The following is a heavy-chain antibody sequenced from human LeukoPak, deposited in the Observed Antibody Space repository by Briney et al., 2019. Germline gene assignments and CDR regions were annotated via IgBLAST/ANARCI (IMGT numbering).Heavy chain of an antibody. V-gene: IGHV3-7*01. Sequence: GGSLRLSCAASGFTFSSYWMSWVRQAPGKGLEWVANIKQDGSEKYYVDSVKGRFTISRDKAKNYLYLQMNSLRAEDTSVYYCAKDFWSMVGYMDVWGQGTTVSVSS. D-gene: IGHD3-3*01. CDR1: GFTFSSYW. J-gene: IGHJ6*02. CDR3: AKDFWSMVGYMDV. CDR2: IKQDGSEK.